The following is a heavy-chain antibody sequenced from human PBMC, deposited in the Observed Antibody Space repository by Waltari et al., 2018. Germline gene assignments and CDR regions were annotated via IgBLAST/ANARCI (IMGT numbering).Heavy chain of an antibody. CDR2: INIDGGYI. CDR3: ARKGGRGYPYGPFYYDH. J-gene: IGHJ4*02. Sequence: EVQLVESGGGLVQPGGPLSLSWEAPGFTFGAHGLHWARQPPGKGLEWVSRINIDGGYISYTDSVKGRFTISRDNAKNTLFLQLNSLRAEDTAVYYCARKGGRGYPYGPFYYDHWGQGTLVTVSP. D-gene: IGHD5-18*01. CDR1: GFTFGAHG. V-gene: IGHV3-74*01.